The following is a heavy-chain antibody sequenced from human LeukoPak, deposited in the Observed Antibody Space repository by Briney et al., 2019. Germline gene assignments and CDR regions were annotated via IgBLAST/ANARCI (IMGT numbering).Heavy chain of an antibody. CDR2: IYYSGST. J-gene: IGHJ6*02. CDR3: ARGSDDFWSGYYYYYGMDV. Sequence: SQTLSLTCTVSGGSISSGGYYWSWIRQHPGKGLEWNGYIYYSGSTYYNPSLKSRVTISVDTSKNQFSLKLSSVTAADTAVYYCARGSDDFWSGYYYYYGMDVWGQGTTVTVSS. CDR1: GGSISSGGYY. D-gene: IGHD3-3*01. V-gene: IGHV4-31*03.